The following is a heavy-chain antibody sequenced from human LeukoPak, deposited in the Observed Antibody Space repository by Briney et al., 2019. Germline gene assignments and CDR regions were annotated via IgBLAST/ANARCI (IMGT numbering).Heavy chain of an antibody. V-gene: IGHV1-69*13. CDR2: IIPIFGTA. D-gene: IGHD3-10*01. J-gene: IGHJ4*02. CDR3: ARGSHRYYGSGSYQSTPFDY. Sequence: SVKVSCKASGGTFSSYAISWVRQAPGQGLEWMGGIIPIFGTANYAQKFQGRVTITADESTSTAYMELSSLRSEDTAVYYCARGSHRYYGSGSYQSTPFDYWGQGTLVTVSS. CDR1: GGTFSSYA.